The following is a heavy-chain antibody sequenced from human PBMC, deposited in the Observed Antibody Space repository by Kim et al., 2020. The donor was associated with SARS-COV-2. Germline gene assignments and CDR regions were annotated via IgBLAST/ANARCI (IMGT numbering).Heavy chain of an antibody. Sequence: GGSLRLSCAGSGFSFAAFGMSWGRQAPGKGLEWVSTISPTGGQTHYVESVEGRFTISRDNSQNTLFLQMHSLRADDTAAYFCAKGNGLDWCGQGSLGT. CDR1: GFSFAAFG. V-gene: IGHV3-23*01. CDR2: ISPTGGQT. D-gene: IGHD1-1*01. CDR3: AKGNGLDW. J-gene: IGHJ4*02.